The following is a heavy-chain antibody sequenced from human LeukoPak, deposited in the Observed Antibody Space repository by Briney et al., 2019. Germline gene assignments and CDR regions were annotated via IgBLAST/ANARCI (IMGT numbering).Heavy chain of an antibody. V-gene: IGHV4-61*02. CDR2: IYASGST. Sequence: SETLSLTCSVSGGSIRSGRYYWSWIRQPAGKGLEWIGRIYASGSTNYNPSLKSRVTISVDTSKNQFSLKLSSVTAADTAVYYCARASGSYYTPDFDFWGQGTLVTVSS. J-gene: IGHJ4*02. D-gene: IGHD3-10*01. CDR1: GGSIRSGRYY. CDR3: ARASGSYYTPDFDF.